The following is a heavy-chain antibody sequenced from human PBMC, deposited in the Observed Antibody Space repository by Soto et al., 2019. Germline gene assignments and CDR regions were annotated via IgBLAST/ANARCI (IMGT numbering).Heavy chain of an antibody. CDR2: IYYSGST. Sequence: SETLSLTCTVSGGSISSSSYYWGWIRQPPGKGLEWIGSIYYSGSTYYNPSLKSRVTISVDTSKNQFSLKLSSVTAADTAVYYCARLVGSGSYYNRDYYGMDVWGQGTTVTVSS. J-gene: IGHJ6*02. V-gene: IGHV4-39*01. D-gene: IGHD3-10*01. CDR1: GGSISSSSYY. CDR3: ARLVGSGSYYNRDYYGMDV.